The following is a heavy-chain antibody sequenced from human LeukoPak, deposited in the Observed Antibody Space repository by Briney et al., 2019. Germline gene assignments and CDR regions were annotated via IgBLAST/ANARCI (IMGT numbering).Heavy chain of an antibody. CDR1: GYTFTGYY. CDR3: ARGKLAAPGRTGYNWFDP. D-gene: IGHD6-13*01. CDR2: INPNSGGT. J-gene: IGHJ5*02. V-gene: IGHV1-2*02. Sequence: GSLRLSCEASGYTFTGYYINWVRQAPGQGLEWMGGINPNSGGTNYAQTVQRRVTIPRDTSITTAYMQLSGLRSDETAIYYCARGKLAAPGRTGYNWFDPWGQGTLVTVSS.